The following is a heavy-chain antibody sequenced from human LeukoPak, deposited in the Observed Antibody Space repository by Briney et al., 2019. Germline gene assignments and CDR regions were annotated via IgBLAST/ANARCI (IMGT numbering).Heavy chain of an antibody. CDR3: ARVNYYDSSSFYYGYFDY. CDR1: GFSFDGYA. Sequence: GGSLRVSCSASGFSFDGYAMSWVRQAPGKGLEWVGFIRSKAYGATANYAASVQGRFIISRDDSRSIVHLQINSLRIEDTAVYFCARVNYYDSSSFYYGYFDYWGQGALVTVSS. V-gene: IGHV3-49*04. CDR2: IRSKAYGATA. D-gene: IGHD3-22*01. J-gene: IGHJ4*02.